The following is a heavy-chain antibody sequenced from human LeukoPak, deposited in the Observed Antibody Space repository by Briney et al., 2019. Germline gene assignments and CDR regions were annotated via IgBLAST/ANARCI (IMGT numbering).Heavy chain of an antibody. CDR1: GYTFTSYY. CDR2: INPSGGSI. D-gene: IGHD2-2*01. J-gene: IGHJ4*02. CDR3: ARDRSRRYCSSTSCYFPTPFDY. V-gene: IGHV1-46*01. Sequence: ASVKVSCKASGYTFTSYYVHWVRQAPGQGLEWMGIINPSGGSISCAQKFQGRVTMTRDMSTSTVYMELSSLRSEDTAVYYCARDRSRRYCSSTSCYFPTPFDYWGQGTLVTVSS.